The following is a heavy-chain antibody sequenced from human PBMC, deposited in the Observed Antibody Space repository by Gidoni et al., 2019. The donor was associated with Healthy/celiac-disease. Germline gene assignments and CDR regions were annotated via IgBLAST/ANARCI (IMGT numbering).Heavy chain of an antibody. V-gene: IGHV1-69*06. J-gene: IGHJ3*02. CDR1: GGTFSSYA. CDR3: ARDGSRSIAARKAFDI. D-gene: IGHD6-6*01. Sequence: QVQLVQSGAEVKKPGSSVKVSCKASGGTFSSYAISWVRQAPGQGLEWMGGIIPIFGTANYAQKFQGRVTITADKSTSTAYMELSSLRSEDTAVYYCARDGSRSIAARKAFDIWGQGTMVTVSS. CDR2: IIPIFGTA.